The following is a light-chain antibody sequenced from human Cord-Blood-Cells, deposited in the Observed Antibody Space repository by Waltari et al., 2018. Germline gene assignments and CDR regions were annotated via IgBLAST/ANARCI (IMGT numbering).Light chain of an antibody. CDR3: QQYNSYLLT. CDR2: KAS. J-gene: IGKJ4*01. Sequence: DIQMTQSPSTLSASVGDRVTITCRASQSSSSWLAWYQQKPGKAPKLLIYKASSLESGVPSRFSGSGSGTEFTLTISSLQPDDFATNYCQQYNSYLLTFGGGTKVEIK. CDR1: QSSSSW. V-gene: IGKV1-5*03.